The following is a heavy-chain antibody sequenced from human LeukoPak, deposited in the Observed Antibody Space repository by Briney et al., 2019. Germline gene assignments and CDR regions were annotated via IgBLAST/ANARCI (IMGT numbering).Heavy chain of an antibody. CDR3: ARDLRATNPPGDY. J-gene: IGHJ4*02. CDR1: GFTFSSYS. V-gene: IGHV3-21*01. CDR2: ISSSSSYI. Sequence: RGGSLRLSCAASGFTFSSYSMNWVRQAPGKGLEWVSSISSSSSYIYYADSVKGRFTISRDNAKNSLYLQMNSLRAEDTAVYYCARDLRATNPPGDYWGQGTLVTVSS. D-gene: IGHD1-26*01.